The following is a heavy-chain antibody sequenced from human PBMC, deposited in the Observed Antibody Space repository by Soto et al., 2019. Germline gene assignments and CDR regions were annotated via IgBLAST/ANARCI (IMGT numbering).Heavy chain of an antibody. CDR3: AKDKGPYYDFWSGQRWFDP. J-gene: IGHJ5*02. CDR2: ISYDGSNK. CDR1: GFTFSSYG. D-gene: IGHD3-3*01. Sequence: PGGSLRLSCAASGFTFSSYGMHWVRQAPGKGLEWVAVISYDGSNKYYADSVEGRFSISRDNSKSIVHLQMNNVRTEDTAVYYCAKDKGPYYDFWSGQRWFDPWGQGTLVTVSS. V-gene: IGHV3-30*18.